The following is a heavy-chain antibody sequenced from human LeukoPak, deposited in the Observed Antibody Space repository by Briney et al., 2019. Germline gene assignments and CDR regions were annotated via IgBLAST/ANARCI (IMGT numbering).Heavy chain of an antibody. CDR2: IIPIFGTA. D-gene: IGHD5-12*01. Sequence: VASVNVSCKASGGTFRRYAISGVRQAPGQGVEWMGGIIPIFGTANYAQKFQGRVTITADESTSTAYMELSSLRSEDTAVYYCARARVGGGYDTNWFDPWGQGTLVTVSS. J-gene: IGHJ5*02. V-gene: IGHV1-69*13. CDR3: ARARVGGGYDTNWFDP. CDR1: GGTFRRYA.